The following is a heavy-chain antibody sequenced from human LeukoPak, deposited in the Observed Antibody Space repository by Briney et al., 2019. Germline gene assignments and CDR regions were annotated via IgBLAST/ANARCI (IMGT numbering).Heavy chain of an antibody. CDR1: GFVFTDAW. CDR3: AAAIRYYERSGPVIGASHI. CDR2: IKSKNDGGTT. Sequence: GGSLRLSCAASGFVFTDAWMTWVRQTPGKGLEWVGRIKSKNDGGTTDYAAPVKGRFTIPRDDSKSTMYLQMNSLRTEDTAVYYCAAAIRYYERSGPVIGASHIWGQGTKVSVSS. D-gene: IGHD3-22*01. V-gene: IGHV3-15*01. J-gene: IGHJ3*02.